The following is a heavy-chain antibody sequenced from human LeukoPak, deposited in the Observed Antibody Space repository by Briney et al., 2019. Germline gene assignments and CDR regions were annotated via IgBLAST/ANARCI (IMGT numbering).Heavy chain of an antibody. Sequence: GGSLRLSCAASGFTLSIYWMSCVCQAPGEGGGWVSHIMQDGGEKYYVDSVKGRITISRHNVKNSPDLQTSSRRAENTAVYYSARDALGIIVATSPFDYWGQGTLVTVSS. CDR2: IMQDGGEK. D-gene: IGHD5-12*01. J-gene: IGHJ4*02. CDR3: ARDALGIIVATSPFDY. CDR1: GFTLSIYW. V-gene: IGHV3-7*01.